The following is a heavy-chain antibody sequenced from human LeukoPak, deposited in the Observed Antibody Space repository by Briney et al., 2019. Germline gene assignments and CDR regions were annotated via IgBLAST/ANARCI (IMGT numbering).Heavy chain of an antibody. D-gene: IGHD3-3*01. CDR1: GFTVSSNY. V-gene: IGHV3-66*01. CDR2: IYSGGST. J-gene: IGHJ4*02. CDR3: ARDPYYDFWSGPDLDY. Sequence: GGSLRLSCAASGFTVSSNYMSWVRQAPGKGLEWVSVIYSGGSTYYADSVKGRFTISRDNAKNTLYLQMNSLRAEDTAVYYCARDPYYDFWSGPDLDYWGQGTLVTVSS.